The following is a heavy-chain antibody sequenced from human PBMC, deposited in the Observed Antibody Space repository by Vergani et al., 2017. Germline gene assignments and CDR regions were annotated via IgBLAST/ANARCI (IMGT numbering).Heavy chain of an antibody. V-gene: IGHV4-59*01. J-gene: IGHJ6*02. D-gene: IGHD3-9*01. CDR2: IYYSGST. Sequence: QVQLQESGPGLVEPSETLSLTCTVSGGSISSYYWSWIRQPPGKGLEWIGYIYYSGSTNYNPSLKSRVTISVDTSKNQFSLKLRSVTAADTAVYFCARVMYRDEASTGYRLEGMDIWGQGTTVTISS. CDR3: ARVMYRDEASTGYRLEGMDI. CDR1: GGSISSYY.